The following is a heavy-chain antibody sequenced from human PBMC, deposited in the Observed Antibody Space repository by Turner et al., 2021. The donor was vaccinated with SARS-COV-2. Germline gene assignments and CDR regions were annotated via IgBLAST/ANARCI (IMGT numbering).Heavy chain of an antibody. CDR1: GFTFSDYW. CDR2: IRQDGSEK. V-gene: IGHV3-7*04. J-gene: IGHJ4*02. D-gene: IGHD6-19*01. CDR3: ARGTVAAH. Sequence: EVQLVESGVGLVQPGGSLRLSCAASGFTFSDYWMTWVRQAPGKGLEWGANIRQDGSEKNYVDSVKGRFTISRDNAKNSVFLQMNSLRDEDTALYYCARGTVAAHWGQGTQVTVSS.